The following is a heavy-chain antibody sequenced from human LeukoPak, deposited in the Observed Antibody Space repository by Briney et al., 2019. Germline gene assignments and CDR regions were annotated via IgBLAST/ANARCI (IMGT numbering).Heavy chain of an antibody. CDR1: GGTFSSYT. J-gene: IGHJ4*02. CDR3: ARAEKEVRGVSLDY. V-gene: IGHV1-69*02. CDR2: IIPILGIA. D-gene: IGHD3-10*01. Sequence: SVKVSCKASGGTFSSYTISWVRQAPGQGLEWMGRIIPILGIANYAQKFQGRVTITADKSTSTAYMGLSSLRSEDTDVYYCARAEKEVRGVSLDYWGQGTLVTVSS.